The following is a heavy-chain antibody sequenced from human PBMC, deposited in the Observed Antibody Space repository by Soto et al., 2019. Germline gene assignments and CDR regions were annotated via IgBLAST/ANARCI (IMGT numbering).Heavy chain of an antibody. V-gene: IGHV1-2*04. D-gene: IGHD2-8*01. J-gene: IGHJ6*02. Sequence: EASVKVSCKASGYTFTGYYMHWVRQAPGQGLEWMGWINPNSGGTNYAQKFQGWVTMTRDTSISTAYMELSRLRSDDTAVYYCARGVCTNGVCDPEDYYYYGMDVWGQGTTVTVSS. CDR2: INPNSGGT. CDR3: ARGVCTNGVCDPEDYYYYGMDV. CDR1: GYTFTGYY.